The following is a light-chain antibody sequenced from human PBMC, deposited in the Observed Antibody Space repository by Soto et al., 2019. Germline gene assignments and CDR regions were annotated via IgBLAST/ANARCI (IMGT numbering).Light chain of an antibody. J-gene: IGLJ3*02. CDR3: TSFTNSRTVV. V-gene: IGLV2-14*01. CDR2: EVS. Sequence: QSALTQPASVSGSPGQSITISCTGTTGDIGTYNYVSWYQHHPDKAPRLMIYEVSNRPSGVSNRFSGSKSGNTASLTISGLQAEDEADYYCTSFTNSRTVVFGGGTNSPS. CDR1: TGDIGTYNY.